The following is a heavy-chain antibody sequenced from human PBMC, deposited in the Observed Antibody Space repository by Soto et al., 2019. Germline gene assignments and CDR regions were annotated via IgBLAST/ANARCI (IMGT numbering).Heavy chain of an antibody. CDR1: GFTFSSYW. D-gene: IGHD6-19*01. CDR3: AVAVAGPAAIGY. Sequence: EVQLVESGGGLVQPGGSLRLSCAASGFTFSSYWMHWVRQAPGKGLVWVSRINSDGSRTSYADSVKGRFTISRDNAKNTLDRQMNSLRAEDTGVYYCAVAVAGPAAIGYWGQGTLVTVSS. V-gene: IGHV3-74*01. J-gene: IGHJ4*02. CDR2: INSDGSRT.